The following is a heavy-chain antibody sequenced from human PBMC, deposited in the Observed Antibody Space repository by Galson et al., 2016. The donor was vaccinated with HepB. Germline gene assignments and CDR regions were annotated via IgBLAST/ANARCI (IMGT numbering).Heavy chain of an antibody. D-gene: IGHD3-22*01. Sequence: ETLSLTCAVDGGSFSGFFWSWIRQLPGKGLEWIGEINHSGTTNYNPSLESRVTISVDTSKNQFSLKLSSVTAADTAVYFCARTYYYERSGYYLPFDIWGKGTLVTVSS. J-gene: IGHJ3*02. V-gene: IGHV4-34*01. CDR2: INHSGTT. CDR1: GGSFSGFF. CDR3: ARTYYYERSGYYLPFDI.